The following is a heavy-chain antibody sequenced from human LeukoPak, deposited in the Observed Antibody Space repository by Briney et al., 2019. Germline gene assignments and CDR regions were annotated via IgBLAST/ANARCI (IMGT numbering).Heavy chain of an antibody. D-gene: IGHD2-2*01. CDR3: TTDLKGYCSSTSCYDSDY. J-gene: IGHJ4*02. CDR2: IKSKTDGGTT. V-gene: IGHV3-15*01. Sequence: GGSLRLSCAASGFTFSNAWMSWVRQAPGKGLEWVGRIKSKTDGGTTDYAAPVKGRFTISRDDSKNTLYLQMNSLKTEDTAVYYCTTDLKGYCSSTSCYDSDYWGQGTLVTVSS. CDR1: GFTFSNAW.